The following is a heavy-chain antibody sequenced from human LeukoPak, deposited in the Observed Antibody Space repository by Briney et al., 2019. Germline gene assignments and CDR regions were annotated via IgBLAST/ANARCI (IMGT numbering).Heavy chain of an antibody. CDR3: ARGAYRIAAAGIGVDY. Sequence: GGSLRLSCAASGFTFSSYGMHWVRQAPGKGLEGVAVIWYGGSNKYYADSVKGRFTISRDNSKNTLYLQMNSLRSEDTAVYYCARGAYRIAAAGIGVDYWGQGTLVTVSS. D-gene: IGHD6-13*01. V-gene: IGHV3-33*08. J-gene: IGHJ4*02. CDR1: GFTFSSYG. CDR2: IWYGGSNK.